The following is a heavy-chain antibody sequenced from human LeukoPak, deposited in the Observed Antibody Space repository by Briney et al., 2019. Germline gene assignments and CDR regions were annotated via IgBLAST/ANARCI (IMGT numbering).Heavy chain of an antibody. V-gene: IGHV1-18*01. CDR1: GYTFTSYG. CDR2: ISAYNGNT. D-gene: IGHD6-19*01. J-gene: IGHJ3*02. Sequence: ASVKVSCKASGYTFTSYGISWVRQAPGQGLEWMGWISAYNGNTNYAQKLQGRVTMTTDTSTSTAYMELRSLRSDDTAVYYCARDRGWGSSGPDAFYIWGQGTMVTVSS. CDR3: ARDRGWGSSGPDAFYI.